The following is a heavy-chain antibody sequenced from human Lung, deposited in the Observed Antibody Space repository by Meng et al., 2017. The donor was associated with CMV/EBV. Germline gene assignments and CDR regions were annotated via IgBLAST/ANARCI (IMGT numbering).Heavy chain of an antibody. D-gene: IGHD2-2*01. CDR1: GGSFSGYY. Sequence: SXTXSLXCAVYGGSFSGYYWSWIRQPPGKGLEWIGEINHSGSTNYNPSLKSRVTISVDTSKNQFSLKLSSVTAADTAVYYCARGRPKAVPAGGYFEYGGQGTXVTVSS. J-gene: IGHJ4*02. CDR3: ARGRPKAVPAGGYFEY. V-gene: IGHV4-34*01. CDR2: INHSGST.